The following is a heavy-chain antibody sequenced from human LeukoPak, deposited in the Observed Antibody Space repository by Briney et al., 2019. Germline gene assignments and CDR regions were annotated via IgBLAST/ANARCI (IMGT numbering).Heavy chain of an antibody. V-gene: IGHV3-7*01. CDR3: ARESCSGGSCYSGLVAFDI. D-gene: IGHD2-15*01. Sequence: PGGSLRLSCAASGFTFSSYWMSWVRQAPGKGLEWVATIKQDGSEKYYVDSVKGRFTISRDNDKNSLYLQMNSLRAEDTAVYYCARESCSGGSCYSGLVAFDIWGQGTMVTVSS. CDR2: IKQDGSEK. J-gene: IGHJ3*02. CDR1: GFTFSSYW.